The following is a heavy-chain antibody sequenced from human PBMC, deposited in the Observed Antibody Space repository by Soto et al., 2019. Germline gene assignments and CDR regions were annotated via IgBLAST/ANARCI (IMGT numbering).Heavy chain of an antibody. Sequence: QVQLQQWGAGLLKPSETLSLTCAVYGGSFSGYYWSWIRQPPGKGLEWIGEINHSGSTNYNPSLKSRVTISVDTSKNQFSLKLSSVTAADTAVYYCARGRLRYFDWPNYYYYYGMDVW. CDR2: INHSGST. D-gene: IGHD3-9*01. J-gene: IGHJ6*01. CDR1: GGSFSGYY. V-gene: IGHV4-34*01. CDR3: ARGRLRYFDWPNYYYYYGMDV.